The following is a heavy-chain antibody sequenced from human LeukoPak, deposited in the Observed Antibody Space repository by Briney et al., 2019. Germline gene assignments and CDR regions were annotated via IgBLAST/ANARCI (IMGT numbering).Heavy chain of an antibody. CDR1: GGTFSSYA. D-gene: IGHD2-21*02. CDR3: ARDLDFVVVTALSP. Sequence: ASVKVSCKASGGTFSSYAISWVRQAPGQGLEWMGGIIPIFGTANYAQKFQGRVTITADESTSTAYMELSSLRSEDTAVYYCARDLDFVVVTALSPWGQGTLVTVPS. CDR2: IIPIFGTA. V-gene: IGHV1-69*13. J-gene: IGHJ5*02.